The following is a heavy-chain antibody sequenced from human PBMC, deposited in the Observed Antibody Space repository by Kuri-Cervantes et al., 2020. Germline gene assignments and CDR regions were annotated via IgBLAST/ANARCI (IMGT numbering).Heavy chain of an antibody. CDR2: VSWNGSRT. J-gene: IGHJ4*02. CDR3: ARDPDLWFGEFDGYYFDY. Sequence: GESLKISCAASGFTFSNSDMNWVRQAPGKGLEWVSGVSWNGSRTHYADSVKGRFIISSDNSRNFLYQQMNSLRPEDMAVYYCARDPDLWFGEFDGYYFDYWGQGTLVTVSS. D-gene: IGHD3-10*01. V-gene: IGHV3-19*01. CDR1: GFTFSNSD.